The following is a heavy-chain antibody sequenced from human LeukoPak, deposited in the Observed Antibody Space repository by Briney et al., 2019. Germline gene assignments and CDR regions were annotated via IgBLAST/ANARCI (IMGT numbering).Heavy chain of an antibody. CDR2: ISYDGSNK. J-gene: IGHJ5*02. V-gene: IGHV3-30-3*01. Sequence: GRSLRLSCAASGFTFSSYAMHWVRQAPGKGLEWVAVISYDGSNKYYADSVKGRFTISRDNAKSSLYLQMNSLRAEDTAVYYCARIYDGGSYRYNWFDPWGQGTLVTVSS. CDR3: ARIYDGGSYRYNWFDP. CDR1: GFTFSSYA. D-gene: IGHD3-16*02.